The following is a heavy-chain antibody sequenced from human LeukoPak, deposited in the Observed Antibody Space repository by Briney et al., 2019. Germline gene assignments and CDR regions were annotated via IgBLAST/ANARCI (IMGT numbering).Heavy chain of an antibody. Sequence: GGSLRLSCAASGFTVSSNYMSWVRQAPGKGLEWVSVIYSGGSTYYADSVKGRFTISRDNSKNTLYLQMNSLRAENTAVYYCARGSSRGYYGSGRPDYYYCGMDVWGQGTTVTVSS. CDR1: GFTVSSNY. CDR2: IYSGGST. J-gene: IGHJ6*02. CDR3: ARGSSRGYYGSGRPDYYYCGMDV. V-gene: IGHV3-53*01. D-gene: IGHD3-10*01.